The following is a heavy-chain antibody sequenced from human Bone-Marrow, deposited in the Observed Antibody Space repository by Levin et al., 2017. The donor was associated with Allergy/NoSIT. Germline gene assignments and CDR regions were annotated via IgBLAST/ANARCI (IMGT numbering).Heavy chain of an antibody. D-gene: IGHD2-8*01. Sequence: SETLSLTCTVSGYSISSGYYWGWIRQPPGKGLEWIGSIYHSGSTYYNPSLKSRVTISVDTSKNQFSLKLSSVTAADTAVYYCARSGPYCTNGVCYTPLYYYGMDVWGQGTTVTVSS. V-gene: IGHV4-38-2*02. CDR3: ARSGPYCTNGVCYTPLYYYGMDV. CDR1: GYSISSGYY. J-gene: IGHJ6*02. CDR2: IYHSGST.